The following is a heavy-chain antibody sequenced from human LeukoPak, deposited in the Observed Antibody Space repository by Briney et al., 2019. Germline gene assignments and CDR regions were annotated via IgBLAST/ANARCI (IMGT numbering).Heavy chain of an antibody. V-gene: IGHV3-30*03. J-gene: IGHJ4*02. Sequence: PGGSLRLSCAASGFTFSSYGIHWVRQAPGKGLEWVAFMSYDGSERFYVDSVQGRFTVSRDSSKNTLYLQMNSLRAEDTAVYYCARGGYYYGSGSYHDYWGQGTLVTVSS. D-gene: IGHD3-10*01. CDR2: MSYDGSER. CDR1: GFTFSSYG. CDR3: ARGGYYYGSGSYHDY.